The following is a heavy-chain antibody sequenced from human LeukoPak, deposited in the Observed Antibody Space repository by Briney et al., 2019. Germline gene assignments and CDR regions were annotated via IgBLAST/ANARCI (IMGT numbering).Heavy chain of an antibody. CDR3: AKDRSPVGATPIDY. Sequence: GGSLRLSCAASGFTFDDYAMHWVRQAPGKGLEWVSGISWNSGSIGYADSVKGRFTISRDNAKNSLYLQMNSLRVEDTALYYCAKDRSPVGATPIDYWGQGTLVTVSS. J-gene: IGHJ4*02. CDR2: ISWNSGSI. D-gene: IGHD1-26*01. CDR1: GFTFDDYA. V-gene: IGHV3-9*01.